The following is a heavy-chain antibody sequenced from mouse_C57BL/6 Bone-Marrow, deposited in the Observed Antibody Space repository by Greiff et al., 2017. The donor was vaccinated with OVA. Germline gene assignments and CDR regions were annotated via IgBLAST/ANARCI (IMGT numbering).Heavy chain of an antibody. CDR2: IFPGSGST. D-gene: IGHD1-1*01. CDR1: GYTFTDYY. CDR3: ARSGTVVATEYFDV. V-gene: IGHV1-75*01. Sequence: VQGVESGPELVKPGASVKISCKASGYTFTDYYINWVKQRPGQGLEWIGWIFPGSGSTYYNEKFKGKATLTVDKSSSTAYMLLSSLTSEDSAVYFCARSGTVVATEYFDVWGTGTTVTVSS. J-gene: IGHJ1*03.